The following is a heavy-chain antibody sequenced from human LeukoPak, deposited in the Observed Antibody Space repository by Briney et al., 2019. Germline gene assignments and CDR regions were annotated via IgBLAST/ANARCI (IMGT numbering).Heavy chain of an antibody. CDR2: IYSGGST. J-gene: IGHJ5*02. CDR1: GFTVSSSY. CDR3: ARGLGSSTSNWFDP. V-gene: IGHV3-53*01. D-gene: IGHD6-13*01. Sequence: GGSLRLSCAASGFTVSSSYMSWVRQAPGKGLEWVSLIYSGGSTYYADSVKGRFTISRDNSKNTLYLQMNSLRAEDTAVYYCARGLGSSTSNWFDPWGQGTLVTVSS.